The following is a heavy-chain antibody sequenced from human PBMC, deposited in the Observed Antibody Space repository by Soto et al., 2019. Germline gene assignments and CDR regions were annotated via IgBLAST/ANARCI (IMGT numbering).Heavy chain of an antibody. CDR1: GGPFSGYY. V-gene: IGHV4-34*01. Sequence: SETLSLTCAVYGGPFSGYYWSWIRQPPGKGLEWIGEINHSGSTNYNPSLKSRVTISVDTSKNQFSLKLSSVTAADTAVYYCARRSRIAVAGKKKGEFDYWGQGTLVTVS. D-gene: IGHD6-19*01. CDR2: INHSGST. J-gene: IGHJ4*02. CDR3: ARRSRIAVAGKKKGEFDY.